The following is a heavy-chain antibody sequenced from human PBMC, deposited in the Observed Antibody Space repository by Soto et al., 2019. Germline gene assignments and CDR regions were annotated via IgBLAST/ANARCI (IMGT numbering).Heavy chain of an antibody. CDR1: GGSISSSSYY. V-gene: IGHV4-39*01. J-gene: IGHJ4*02. CDR3: ARQIMVRGGVQVRQVDY. Sequence: QLQLQESGPGLVKPSETLSHTCTVSGGSISSSSYYWGWIRQPPGKGLEWIGSIYYSGSTYYNPSLKSRVTISVDTSKNQFSLKLSSVTAADTAVYYCARQIMVRGGVQVRQVDYWGQGTLVTVSS. D-gene: IGHD3-10*01. CDR2: IYYSGST.